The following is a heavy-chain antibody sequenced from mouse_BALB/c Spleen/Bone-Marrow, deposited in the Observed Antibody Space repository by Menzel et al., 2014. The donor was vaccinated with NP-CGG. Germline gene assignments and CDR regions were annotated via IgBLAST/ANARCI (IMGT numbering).Heavy chain of an antibody. V-gene: IGHV1S29*02. D-gene: IGHD2-10*02. CDR3: TRREYGNYGYAMDY. Sequence: DVQLQESGPELVKPGASVKISCKASGYTFTDYNMHWVKQSHGKSLERIGYIYPYNGGTGYNQKFKSKATLAVDNSSSTAYMGLRSLTSEDSAVYYCTRREYGNYGYAMDYWGQGTSVTVSS. J-gene: IGHJ4*01. CDR2: IYPYNGGT. CDR1: GYTFTDYN.